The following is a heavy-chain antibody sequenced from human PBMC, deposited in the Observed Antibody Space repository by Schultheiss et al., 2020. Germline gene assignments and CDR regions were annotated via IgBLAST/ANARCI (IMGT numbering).Heavy chain of an antibody. CDR2: IYYSGST. V-gene: IGHV4-59*12. CDR3: ARDSIWNTLYYYYGMDV. Sequence: SETLSLTCTVSGGSISSYYWSWIRQPPGKGLEWIGYIYYSGSTNYNPPLKSRVTISVDTSKNQFSLKLSSVTAADTAVYYCARDSIWNTLYYYYGMDVWGQGTTVTVSS. J-gene: IGHJ6*02. D-gene: IGHD3-3*01. CDR1: GGSISSYY.